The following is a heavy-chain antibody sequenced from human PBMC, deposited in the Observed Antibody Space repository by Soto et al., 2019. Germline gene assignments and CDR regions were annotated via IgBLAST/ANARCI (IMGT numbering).Heavy chain of an antibody. CDR2: IYYTGNT. CDR3: ARTSTVVRVDY. CDR1: GDSINSGSYY. V-gene: IGHV4-31*03. Sequence: SETLSLTCTVSGDSINSGSYYWSWIRQHPGKGLEWIGYIYYTGNTYYNPSLKSRLTISLDTSENQFSLNLSSVTAADTAVYYCARTSTVVRVDYWGQGTLVTVSS. D-gene: IGHD4-17*01. J-gene: IGHJ4*02.